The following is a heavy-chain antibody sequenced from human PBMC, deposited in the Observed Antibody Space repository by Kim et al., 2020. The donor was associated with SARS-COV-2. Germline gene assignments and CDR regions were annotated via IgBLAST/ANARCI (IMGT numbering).Heavy chain of an antibody. D-gene: IGHD6-13*01. V-gene: IGHV3-33*01. CDR2: K. CDR3: AREIASAAFDY. Sequence: KYYEDSVKGRFTNSRDNSKNTLDLEMSSLRAEDTAVYYCAREIASAAFDYWGQGTLVTVSS. J-gene: IGHJ4*02.